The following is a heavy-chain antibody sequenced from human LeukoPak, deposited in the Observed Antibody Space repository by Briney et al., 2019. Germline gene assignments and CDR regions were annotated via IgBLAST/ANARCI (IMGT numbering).Heavy chain of an antibody. D-gene: IGHD3-9*01. J-gene: IGHJ4*02. CDR1: GGSISSYY. Sequence: SETLSLTCTVSGGSISSYYWSWIRQPPGKGLEWIGYIYYSGSTNYNPSLKSRVTISVDTSKNQFSLKLSSVTAADTAVYYCARDLVSLRYFDWLSYDYWGQGTLVTVSS. CDR3: ARDLVSLRYFDWLSYDY. V-gene: IGHV4-59*12. CDR2: IYYSGST.